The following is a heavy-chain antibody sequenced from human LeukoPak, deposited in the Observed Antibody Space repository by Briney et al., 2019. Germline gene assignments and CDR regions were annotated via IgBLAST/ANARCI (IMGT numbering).Heavy chain of an antibody. V-gene: IGHV4-59*01. D-gene: IGHD5-24*01. CDR1: GFTFSNYA. CDR3: ARGPGMATIKD. Sequence: PGGSLKLSCAASGFTFSNYAMSWVRQAPGKGLECIGNIYYSGSTNYNPSLKSRVTISIDTSKNQFSLKLSSVTAADTAVYYCARGPGMATIKDWGQETLVTVSS. CDR2: IYYSGST. J-gene: IGHJ4*02.